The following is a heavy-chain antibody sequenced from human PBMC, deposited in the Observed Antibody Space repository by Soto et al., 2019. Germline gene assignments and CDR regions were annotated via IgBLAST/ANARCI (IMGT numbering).Heavy chain of an antibody. CDR1: GFPFNNYA. CDR2: ISATGGST. V-gene: IGHV3-23*01. Sequence: SGGSLRLSCAASGFPFNNYAMNWVRQAPGKGLEWVATISATGGSTYYADSVKGRFTISRDNSRNTLYLQMNGLRVEDTAVYYCAKDRLAGNFDYWGQGTQVTVSS. J-gene: IGHJ4*02. CDR3: AKDRLAGNFDY.